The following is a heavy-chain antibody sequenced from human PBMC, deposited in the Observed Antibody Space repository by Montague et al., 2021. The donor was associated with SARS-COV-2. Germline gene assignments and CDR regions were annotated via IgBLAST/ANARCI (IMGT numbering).Heavy chain of an antibody. Sequence: SLSLSFSASGFTFSSYGMHWVRQAPGKGLEWVAVIWYDGSNKYYANSVKGRFTISRGNSKNTLYLQMNSLRAEDTAVYYCARDGHYYDSSGYYYAPYYYYGMDVWGQGTTVTVSS. CDR3: ARDGHYYDSSGYYYAPYYYYGMDV. D-gene: IGHD3-22*01. J-gene: IGHJ6*02. V-gene: IGHV3-33*01. CDR1: GFTFSSYG. CDR2: IWYDGSNK.